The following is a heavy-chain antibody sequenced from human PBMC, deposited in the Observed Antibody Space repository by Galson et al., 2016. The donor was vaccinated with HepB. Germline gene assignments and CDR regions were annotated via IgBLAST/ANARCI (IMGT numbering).Heavy chain of an antibody. D-gene: IGHD1-14*01. CDR2: INVGNGST. CDR3: ARDGEPLYDYGMDV. Sequence: SVKVSCKASGYTFSTHRILWVRQAPGQRLEWMGWINVGNGSTQYSEKVQGRVTITSDTSASTVHMELSSLISVNTAVYYCARDGEPLYDYGMDVWGQGTTVIVSS. CDR1: GYTFSTHR. V-gene: IGHV1-3*01. J-gene: IGHJ6*02.